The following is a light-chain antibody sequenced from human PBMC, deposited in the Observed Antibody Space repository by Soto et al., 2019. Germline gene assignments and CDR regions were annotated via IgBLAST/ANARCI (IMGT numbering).Light chain of an antibody. Sequence: LSASLGDRVTITCRASQSISSWLAWYQQKPGKAPKLLIYKASSLESGVPSRFSGSGSGTEFTLTISSLQPDDFATYYCQQYNSYSWTFGQGTKVDIK. CDR3: QQYNSYSWT. J-gene: IGKJ1*01. CDR1: QSISSW. CDR2: KAS. V-gene: IGKV1-5*03.